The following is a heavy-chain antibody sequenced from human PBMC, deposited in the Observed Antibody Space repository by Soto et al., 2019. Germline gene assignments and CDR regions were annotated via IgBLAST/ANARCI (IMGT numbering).Heavy chain of an antibody. CDR2: LLRPGRST. V-gene: IGHV3-23*01. CDR3: AKKVNSGSGSQFFDY. CDR1: GFMFSDYA. Sequence: PGGSLRLSCAASGFMFSDYAMTWARQAPGKELEWVSGLLRPGRSTYYADSVKGRFTISGDTSANTVYLQMDSLRAEDTAVYYCAKKVNSGSGSQFFDYWGQGTLVTVSS. J-gene: IGHJ4*02. D-gene: IGHD3-10*01.